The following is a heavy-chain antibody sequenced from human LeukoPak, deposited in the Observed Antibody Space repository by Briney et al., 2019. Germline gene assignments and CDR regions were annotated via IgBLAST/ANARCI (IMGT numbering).Heavy chain of an antibody. V-gene: IGHV1-69*13. CDR2: IIPIFGTA. J-gene: IGHJ1*01. D-gene: IGHD1-26*01. Sequence: ASVKVSCKASGGTFSSYAISWVRQAPGQGLEWMGGIIPIFGTANYAQKFQGRVTITADESTSTAYMELRSLRSDDTAVYYCARDHGSYPEYFQHWGQGTLVTVSS. CDR1: GGTFSSYA. CDR3: ARDHGSYPEYFQH.